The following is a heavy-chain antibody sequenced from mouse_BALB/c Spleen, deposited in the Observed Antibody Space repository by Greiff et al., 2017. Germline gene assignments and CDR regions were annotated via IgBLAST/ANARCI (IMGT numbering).Heavy chain of an antibody. CDR3: ARGVLRPYAMDY. CDR1: GFTFSSYT. J-gene: IGHJ4*01. V-gene: IGHV5-12-2*01. D-gene: IGHD1-2*01. Sequence: EVKLVESGGGLVQPGGSLKLSCAASGFTFSSYTMSWVRQTPEKRLEWVAYISNGGGSTYYPDTVKGRFTISRDNAKNTLYLQMSSLKSEDTAMYYCARGVLRPYAMDYWGQGTSVTVSS. CDR2: ISNGGGST.